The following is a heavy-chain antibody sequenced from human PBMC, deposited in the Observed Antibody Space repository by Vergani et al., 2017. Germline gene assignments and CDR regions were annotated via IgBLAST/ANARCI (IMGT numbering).Heavy chain of an antibody. CDR1: GYTFNQYG. D-gene: IGHD1-14*01. CDR3: ARELRLLYNRFDP. V-gene: IGHV3-33*01. Sequence: QVQLVESGGGVVQPGRSLRLSCAASGYTFNQYGMHWVRQAPGKGLEWVAVTWYDGNNKQYADSVKGRFTISIDNSKSTMYLQMNSLRDEDTGVYYCARELRLLYNRFDPWGEGAMVTVSS. CDR2: TWYDGNNK. J-gene: IGHJ5*02.